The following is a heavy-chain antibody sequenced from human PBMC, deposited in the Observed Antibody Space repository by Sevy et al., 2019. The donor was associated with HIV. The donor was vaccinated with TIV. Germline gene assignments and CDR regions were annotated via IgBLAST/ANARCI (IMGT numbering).Heavy chain of an antibody. J-gene: IGHJ1*01. D-gene: IGHD6-19*01. CDR2: IKQDGSEK. V-gene: IGHV3-7*01. CDR1: GFTFSSYW. Sequence: GGSLRLSCAASGFTFSSYWMSWVRQAPGKGLEWVANIKQDGSEKYYVDSVKGRFTISRDNAKNSPYLQMNSLRAEDTAVYYCARDSSSSGWYAYFQHWGQGTLVTVSS. CDR3: ARDSSSSGWYAYFQH.